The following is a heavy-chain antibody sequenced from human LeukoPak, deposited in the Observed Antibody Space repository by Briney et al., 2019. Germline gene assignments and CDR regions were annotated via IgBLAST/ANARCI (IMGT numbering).Heavy chain of an antibody. J-gene: IGHJ4*02. CDR2: IRNDGSNK. D-gene: IGHD4-17*01. CDR1: GFTFSSYG. V-gene: IGHV3-30*02. Sequence: GGSLRLSCAASGFTFSSYGMHWVRQAPGKGLEWVAFIRNDGSNKYYADSVKGRFTISRDNSKNTLYLQMNSLRGEDTAVYYCARVLWNGDYPRFDYWGQGTLVTVSS. CDR3: ARVLWNGDYPRFDY.